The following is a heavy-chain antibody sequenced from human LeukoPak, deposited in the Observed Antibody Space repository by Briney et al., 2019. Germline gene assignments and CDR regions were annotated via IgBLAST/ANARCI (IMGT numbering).Heavy chain of an antibody. CDR1: GGSINSGSYY. CDR3: ARVAPSGNGNWFDP. J-gene: IGHJ5*02. D-gene: IGHD4-23*01. Sequence: SQTLSLTCSVSGGSINSGSYYWTWIRQPAGKGLEWIGRIYASGSTNYNPSLKSRVTISVDTSKNQFSLKLSSVTAADTAVYYCARVAPSGNGNWFDPWGQGTLVTVSS. CDR2: IYASGST. V-gene: IGHV4-61*02.